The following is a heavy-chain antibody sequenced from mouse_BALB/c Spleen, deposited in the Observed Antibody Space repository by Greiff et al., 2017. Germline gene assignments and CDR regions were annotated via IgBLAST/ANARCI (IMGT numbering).Heavy chain of an antibody. CDR3: ARREVLGYRGYFDV. J-gene: IGHJ1*01. V-gene: IGHV1-14*01. CDR1: GYTFTSYV. CDR2: INPYNDGT. Sequence: VQLQQSGPELVKPGASVKMSCKASGYTFTSYVMHWVKQKPGQGLEWIGYINPYNDGTKYNEKFKGKATLTSDKSSSTAYMELSSLTSEDSAVYYCARREVLGYRGYFDVWGAGTTVTVSS. D-gene: IGHD2-12*01.